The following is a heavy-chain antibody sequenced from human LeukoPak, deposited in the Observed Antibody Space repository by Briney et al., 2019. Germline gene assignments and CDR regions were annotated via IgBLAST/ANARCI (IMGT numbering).Heavy chain of an antibody. CDR1: GGSINSYY. Sequence: SETLSLTCTVSGGSINSYYWSWIRQPPGKGLEWIGYIYYSGSTNYNPSLKSRVTISVDTSKNQFSLKLSSVTAADTAVYYCARTAGYSSSWAFDYWGQGTLVTVSS. D-gene: IGHD6-13*01. V-gene: IGHV4-59*01. CDR2: IYYSGST. CDR3: ARTAGYSSSWAFDY. J-gene: IGHJ4*02.